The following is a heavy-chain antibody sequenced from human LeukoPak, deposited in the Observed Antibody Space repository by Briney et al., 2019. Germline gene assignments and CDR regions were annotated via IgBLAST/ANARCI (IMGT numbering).Heavy chain of an antibody. D-gene: IGHD5-18*01. CDR2: ISYDGSNK. V-gene: IGHV3-30*04. CDR1: GFTFSSYA. CDR3: AREGPGYSYGQD. J-gene: IGHJ4*02. Sequence: GGSLRLSCAASGFTFSSYAMHWVRQAPGKGLEWVAVISYDGSNKHYADSVKGRFTISRDNSKNTLYLQMNSLRAEDTAVYYCAREGPGYSYGQDWGQGTLVTVSS.